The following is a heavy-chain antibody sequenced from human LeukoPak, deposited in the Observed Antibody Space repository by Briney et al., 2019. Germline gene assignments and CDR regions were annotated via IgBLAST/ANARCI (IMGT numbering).Heavy chain of an antibody. CDR1: GFTFSSYA. D-gene: IGHD6-13*01. Sequence: GGSLRLSCAASGFTFSSYAMSWVRQAPGKGLEWVSAISGSGSSTYYADSVKGRFTIYRDNSKNTPYLQMNSLRAEDTAVYYCAKGGIAAAGTSFYFDYWGQGTLVTVSS. V-gene: IGHV3-23*01. CDR3: AKGGIAAAGTSFYFDY. CDR2: ISGSGSST. J-gene: IGHJ4*02.